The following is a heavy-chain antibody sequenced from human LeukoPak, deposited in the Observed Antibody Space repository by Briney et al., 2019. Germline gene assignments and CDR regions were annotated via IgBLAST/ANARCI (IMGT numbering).Heavy chain of an antibody. Sequence: PSETLSLTCTISGGSISSYYWSWIRQPAGKGLEWIGRIYTSGSTNYNPSLKSRVTISVDTSKNQFSLKLSSVTAADTAVYYCASRRSYYDSSGSRRRGFWFDPWGQGTLVTVSS. CDR1: GGSISSYY. V-gene: IGHV4-4*07. D-gene: IGHD3-22*01. CDR3: ASRRSYYDSSGSRRRGFWFDP. J-gene: IGHJ5*02. CDR2: IYTSGST.